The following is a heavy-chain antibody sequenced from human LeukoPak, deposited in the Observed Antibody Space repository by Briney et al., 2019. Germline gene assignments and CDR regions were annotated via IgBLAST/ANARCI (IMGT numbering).Heavy chain of an antibody. V-gene: IGHV1-69*13. J-gene: IGHJ4*02. CDR2: IIPIFGTA. Sequence: SVKVSCKASGGTFSSYAISWVRQAPGQGLEWMGGIIPIFGTANYAQKFQGRVTITADESTSTAYMELSSLRSEDTAVYYCARPRVGLEMATITQFDYWGQGTLVIVSS. D-gene: IGHD5-24*01. CDR1: GGTFSSYA. CDR3: ARPRVGLEMATITQFDY.